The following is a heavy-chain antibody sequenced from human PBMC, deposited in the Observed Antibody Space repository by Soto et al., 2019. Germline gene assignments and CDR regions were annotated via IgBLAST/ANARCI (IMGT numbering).Heavy chain of an antibody. CDR1: GGSISSYY. V-gene: IGHV4-59*08. J-gene: IGHJ4*02. Sequence: QVQLQESGPGLVKPSETLSLTCTVSGGSISSYYWSWIRQPPGKGLEWIGYIYYSGSTNYNPSLKSRVTISVDTSKNQFSLKLSSVTAADTAVYYCARTYSYGLSPFDYWGQGTLVTVSS. D-gene: IGHD5-18*01. CDR3: ARTYSYGLSPFDY. CDR2: IYYSGST.